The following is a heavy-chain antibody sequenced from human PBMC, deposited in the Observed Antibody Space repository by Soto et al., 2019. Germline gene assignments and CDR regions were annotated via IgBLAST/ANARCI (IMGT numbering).Heavy chain of an antibody. V-gene: IGHV3-30*18. CDR1: GFTFSSYG. CDR3: GKDDCGGDCYPDY. CDR2: MSYDGTNK. Sequence: QVQLVESGGGVVQPGRSLRLSCAASGFTFSSYGMHWVRQAPGKGLEWVAVMSYDGTNKYYADFVKGRFTISRDNSENTLYLQMNSLRAEDTAVYYCGKDDCGGDCYPDYWGQGTLVTVSS. D-gene: IGHD2-21*02. J-gene: IGHJ4*02.